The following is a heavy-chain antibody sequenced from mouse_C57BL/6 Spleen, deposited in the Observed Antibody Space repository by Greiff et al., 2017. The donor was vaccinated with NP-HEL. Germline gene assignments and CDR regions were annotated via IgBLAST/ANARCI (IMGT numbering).Heavy chain of an antibody. J-gene: IGHJ4*01. CDR2: ISYDGSN. V-gene: IGHV3-6*01. D-gene: IGHD1-1*01. Sequence: EVQLQESGPGLVKPSQSLSLTCSVTGYSITSGYYWNWIRQFPGNKLEWMGYISYDGSNNYNPSLKNRIPITRDTSKNQFFLKLNSVTTRDTTTYYCAKAYGSRSYYAMDYWGQGTSVTVSS. CDR3: AKAYGSRSYYAMDY. CDR1: GYSITSGYY.